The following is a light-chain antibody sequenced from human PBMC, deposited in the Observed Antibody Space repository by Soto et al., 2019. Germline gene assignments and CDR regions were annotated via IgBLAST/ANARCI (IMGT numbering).Light chain of an antibody. CDR1: QGISNY. Sequence: DIQMTQSPSSLSASVGDRVTITCRASQGISNYLAWYQQKPGKVPKLLIFAASTLQSGVPSRFSGSGSGTDFTLTISSLQSEDVAAYYCQKYNSAPWTFGQGTKVEIK. CDR3: QKYNSAPWT. CDR2: AAS. V-gene: IGKV1-27*01. J-gene: IGKJ1*01.